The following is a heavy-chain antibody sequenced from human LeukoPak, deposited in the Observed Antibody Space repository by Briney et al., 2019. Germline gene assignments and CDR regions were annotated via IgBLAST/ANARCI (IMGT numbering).Heavy chain of an antibody. J-gene: IGHJ4*02. CDR3: AVNYYDSSGYYPGDY. Sequence: PGGSLRLSCAASGFTFSSYSMNWVRQAPGKGLEWVSSISSSSYIYYADSVKGRFTISRDNAKNSLYLQMNSLRAEDTAVYYCAVNYYDSSGYYPGDYWGQGTLVTVSS. CDR2: ISSSSYI. D-gene: IGHD3-22*01. CDR1: GFTFSSYS. V-gene: IGHV3-21*01.